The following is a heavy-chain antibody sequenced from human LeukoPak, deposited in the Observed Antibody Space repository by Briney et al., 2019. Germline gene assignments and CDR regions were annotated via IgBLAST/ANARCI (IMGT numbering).Heavy chain of an antibody. CDR3: ARDFYGDYFPWFDP. V-gene: IGHV4-61*02. CDR2: IYTSGST. CDR1: GGSISSGSYY. Sequence: SETLSLTCTVSGGSISSGSYYWSWIRQPAGKGLEWIGRIYTSGSTNYNPSLKSRVTISVDTSKNQFSLKLSSVTAAATAVYYCARDFYGDYFPWFDPWGQGTLVTVSS. D-gene: IGHD4-17*01. J-gene: IGHJ5*02.